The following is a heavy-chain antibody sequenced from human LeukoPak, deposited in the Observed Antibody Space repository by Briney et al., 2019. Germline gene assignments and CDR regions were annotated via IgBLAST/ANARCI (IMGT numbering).Heavy chain of an antibody. D-gene: IGHD3-22*01. J-gene: IGHJ4*02. Sequence: PSETLSLTCTVSGGSISSSSYYWGWIRQPPGKGLEWIGSIYYSGSTYYNPSLKSRVTISVDTSKNQFSLKLSSVTAADTAVYYCARHYDSSGYYYPTPDYWGQGTLVNVSS. CDR3: ARHYDSSGYYYPTPDY. V-gene: IGHV4-39*01. CDR2: IYYSGST. CDR1: GGSISSSSYY.